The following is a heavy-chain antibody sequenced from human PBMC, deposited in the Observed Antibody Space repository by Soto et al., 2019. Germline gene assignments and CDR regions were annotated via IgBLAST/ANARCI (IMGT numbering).Heavy chain of an antibody. CDR2: IYYSGTT. CDR1: GGSISTINYY. D-gene: IGHD2-21*02. V-gene: IGHV4-39*01. Sequence: PSDTLSLTCTVSGGSISTINYYWGWVRQPPGKGLDWIGNIYYSGTTYYNPSLKSRVTISVDTSKNQFSLKLNSVTAADTAVYYCATLVVPARLHTDFHXWGPGTLLTVSX. CDR3: ATLVVPARLHTDFHX. J-gene: IGHJ4*02.